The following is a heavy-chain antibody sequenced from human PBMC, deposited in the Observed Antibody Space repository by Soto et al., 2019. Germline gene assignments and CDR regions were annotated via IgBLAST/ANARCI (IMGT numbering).Heavy chain of an antibody. CDR3: ARRGSTTHTYYYYYYMDV. V-gene: IGHV1-8*01. CDR1: GYTFTSYD. D-gene: IGHD1-1*01. Sequence: ASVKVSCKASGYTFTSYDINWVRQATGQGLEWMGWMNPNSGNTGYAQKFQGRVTMTRNTSISTAYMELSSLRSEDTAVYYCARRGSTTHTYYYYYYMDVWGKGTTVTVS. CDR2: MNPNSGNT. J-gene: IGHJ6*03.